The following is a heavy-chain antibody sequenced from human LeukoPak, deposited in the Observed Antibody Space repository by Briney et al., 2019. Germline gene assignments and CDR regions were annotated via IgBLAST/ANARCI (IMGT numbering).Heavy chain of an antibody. CDR1: GFPFNSYS. D-gene: IGHD4-17*01. V-gene: IGHV3-21*01. CDR3: ATDNYGEAVTPGWFDP. Sequence: PGGSLRLSCAASGFPFNSYSLNWVRQAPGKGLEWVSSITSGSTYIYYADSMKGRFTISRDNAKNSLYLQMDSLRAEDTAVYYCATDNYGEAVTPGWFDPWGQGTLVTVSS. J-gene: IGHJ5*02. CDR2: ITSGSTYI.